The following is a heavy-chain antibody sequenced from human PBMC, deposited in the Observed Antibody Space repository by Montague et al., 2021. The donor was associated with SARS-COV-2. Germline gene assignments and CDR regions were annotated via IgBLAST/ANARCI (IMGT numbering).Heavy chain of an antibody. CDR2: IDWDDDK. J-gene: IGHJ4*02. CDR3: ARMPDQVWLDY. Sequence: PALVKPTQTLTLTCIFSGFSLSTSGMCVSLIRQPPGKALEWLAVIDWDDDKSYSTSLKTRLTISKDTSKNQVVLTMTNMDPVDTATYDCARMPDQVWLDYWGQGILVTVSS. D-gene: IGHD5-18*01. V-gene: IGHV2-70*01. CDR1: GFSLSTSGMC.